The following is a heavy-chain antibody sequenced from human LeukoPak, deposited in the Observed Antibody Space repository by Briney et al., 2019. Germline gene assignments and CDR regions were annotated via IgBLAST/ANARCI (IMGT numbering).Heavy chain of an antibody. CDR3: ARHLSGVTGYTYGRGIDY. V-gene: IGHV3-7*01. CDR2: IKKDGSEK. D-gene: IGHD5-18*01. Sequence: GGSLRLSCVASGFTVSSIYMSWVRQAPGKGLEWVANIKKDGSEKYYVDSVKGRFTISRDNAKTSLYLQMISLRAEDTAVYYCARHLSGVTGYTYGRGIDYWGQGTLVTVSS. J-gene: IGHJ4*02. CDR1: GFTVSSIY.